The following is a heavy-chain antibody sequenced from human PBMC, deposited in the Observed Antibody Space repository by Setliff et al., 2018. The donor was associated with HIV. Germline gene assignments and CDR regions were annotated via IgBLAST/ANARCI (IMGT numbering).Heavy chain of an antibody. CDR3: ARGYSSSYYFDY. J-gene: IGHJ4*02. Sequence: SETLSLTCAVSGYSIGSGSFWGWIRQPPGKGLEWIATINHSGRINCNPSLKSRVTVSVDTSKNQFSLKLSSVTAADTAVYYCARGYSSSYYFDYWGQGTLVTVSS. CDR2: INHSGRI. CDR1: GYSIGSGSF. V-gene: IGHV4-38-2*01. D-gene: IGHD5-18*01.